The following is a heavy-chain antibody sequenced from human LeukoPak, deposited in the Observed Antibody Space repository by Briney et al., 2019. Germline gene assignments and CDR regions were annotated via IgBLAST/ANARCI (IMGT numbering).Heavy chain of an antibody. Sequence: ASVKVSCKASGGTFSSYAISWVRQAPGQGLEWMGGIIPIFGTANYAQKFQGRVTITTDESTSTACMELSSLRSEDTAVYYCARALRGYSGFHYYYYMDVWGKGTTVTVSS. J-gene: IGHJ6*03. D-gene: IGHD5-12*01. CDR2: IIPIFGTA. CDR3: ARALRGYSGFHYYYYMDV. CDR1: GGTFSSYA. V-gene: IGHV1-69*05.